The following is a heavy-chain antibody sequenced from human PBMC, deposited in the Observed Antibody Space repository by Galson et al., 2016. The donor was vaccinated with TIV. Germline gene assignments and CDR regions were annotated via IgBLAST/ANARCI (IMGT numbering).Heavy chain of an antibody. V-gene: IGHV3-53*01. CDR3: ASTVTGTRYYDMDV. J-gene: IGHJ6*02. CDR1: GFSVSSNY. Sequence: SLRLSCAASGFSVSSNYMTWVRQAPGKGLECVSVIYSGGNTYYADSVTGRFTISRDNSKSSLYLQMNSLRAEDTAVDYCASTVTGTRYYDMDVWGQGTMVTVSS. CDR2: IYSGGNT. D-gene: IGHD1-20*01.